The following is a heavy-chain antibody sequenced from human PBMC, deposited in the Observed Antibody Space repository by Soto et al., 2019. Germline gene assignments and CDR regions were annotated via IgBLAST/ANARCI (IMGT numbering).Heavy chain of an antibody. Sequence: EVQLLESGGGLVQPGGSLRLSCAASGFTFSSYAMSWVRQAPGKGLEWVSAISGSGGSTYYADSVKGRFTISRDNSKNPLYLQMNSLSAEDTAVYYCAKDFIEVVTAMYDYWGQGTLVTVSS. CDR1: GFTFSSYA. J-gene: IGHJ4*02. V-gene: IGHV3-23*01. CDR3: AKDFIEVVTAMYDY. CDR2: ISGSGGST. D-gene: IGHD2-21*02.